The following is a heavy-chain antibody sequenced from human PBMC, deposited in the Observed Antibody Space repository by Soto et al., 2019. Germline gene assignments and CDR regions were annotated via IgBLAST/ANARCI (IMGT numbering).Heavy chain of an antibody. Sequence: QVQLVQSGTEVKKPGASVKISCKASGYTFTSHTIHWVRQAPGQRLEWMAWINVNNDNTKYSHKFQGRVTLTIDTXXXXXXXXXXXXRXEDTAVYYCARSSFTAVDYWGQGTLVSVSS. J-gene: IGHJ4*02. V-gene: IGHV1-3*01. CDR1: GYTFTSHT. D-gene: IGHD3-22*01. CDR3: ARSSFTAVDY. CDR2: INVNNDNT.